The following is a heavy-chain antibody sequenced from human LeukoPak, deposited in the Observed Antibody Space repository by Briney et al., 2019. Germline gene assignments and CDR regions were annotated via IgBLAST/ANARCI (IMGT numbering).Heavy chain of an antibody. D-gene: IGHD2-15*01. CDR1: GGTFSSYA. J-gene: IGHJ4*02. CDR2: IIPIFVTA. Sequence: ASVKASCKASGGTFSSYAISWVRQAPGQGLEWMGGIIPIFVTANYAQKFQGRVTITADESTSTAYMELSSLRSEDTAVYYCATSRKLLLHIAAYWGQGTLVTVSS. CDR3: ATSRKLLLHIAAY. V-gene: IGHV1-69*01.